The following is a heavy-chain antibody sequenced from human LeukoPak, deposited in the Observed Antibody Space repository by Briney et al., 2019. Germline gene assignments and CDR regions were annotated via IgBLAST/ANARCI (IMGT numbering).Heavy chain of an antibody. D-gene: IGHD3-9*01. CDR3: AKWGDYDILTGYYVADF. J-gene: IGHJ4*02. V-gene: IGHV3-23*01. CDR2: ITGSGDTT. CDR1: GFIFRNYA. Sequence: PGASLRLSCAPSGFIFRNYAMSWVRQAPGKGLEWVSAITGSGDTTYYADSVKGRFTISRDHSKNTLYVEMNNLRAEDTAVYYWAKWGDYDILTGYYVADFWGQGTLVTVSS.